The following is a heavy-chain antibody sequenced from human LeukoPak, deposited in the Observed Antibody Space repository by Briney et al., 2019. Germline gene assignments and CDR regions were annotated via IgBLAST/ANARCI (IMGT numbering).Heavy chain of an antibody. V-gene: IGHV4-59*12. CDR2: VFYIGST. CDR3: ARDQFGIP. CDR1: GASITSYY. Sequence: SETLSLTCTVSGASITSYYWSWIRQPPGKGLEWIGYVFYIGSTNYNPSLKSRVSMSVDTSKNQFSLKLSSVTAADTAVYYCARDQFGIPWGQGTLVTVSS. D-gene: IGHD3-16*01. J-gene: IGHJ5*02.